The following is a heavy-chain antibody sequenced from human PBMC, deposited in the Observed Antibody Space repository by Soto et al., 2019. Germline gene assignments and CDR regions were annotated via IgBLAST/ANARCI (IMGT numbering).Heavy chain of an antibody. CDR3: AKDPLQLVSGLFDP. CDR2: ITGDGLTT. D-gene: IGHD3-10*01. Sequence: PGGSLRLSCAASGFTFSSYAMSWVRQAPGKGLDWVSTITGDGLTTYDADSVKGRFTISRDNSKSTLYLQLNSLRVDDTAVYYCAKDPLQLVSGLFDPWGQGTLVIVSS. J-gene: IGHJ5*02. V-gene: IGHV3-23*01. CDR1: GFTFSSYA.